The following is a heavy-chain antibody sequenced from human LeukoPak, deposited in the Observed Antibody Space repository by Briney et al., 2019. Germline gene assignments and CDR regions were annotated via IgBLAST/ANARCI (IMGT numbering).Heavy chain of an antibody. CDR3: ARAPYGDYVYYYYYMDV. Sequence: SETLSLTCTVSGGSISNYYWSWIRQPPGKGLEWIAYINYSGSTNYNPSLKSRVTISVDTSKNQFSLKLSSVTAADTAVYYCARAPYGDYVYYYYYMDVWGKGTTVTVSS. V-gene: IGHV4-59*01. CDR2: INYSGST. D-gene: IGHD4-17*01. J-gene: IGHJ6*03. CDR1: GGSISNYY.